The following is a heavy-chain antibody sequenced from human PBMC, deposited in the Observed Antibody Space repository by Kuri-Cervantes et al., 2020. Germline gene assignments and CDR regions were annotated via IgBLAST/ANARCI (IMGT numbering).Heavy chain of an antibody. CDR3: ARVNGDYVLNY. CDR1: GGSISSYY. Sequence: SETLSLTCTVSGGSISSYYWSWIRQPPGKGLEWIGYIYYSGSTYYNPSLKSRVTISVDTSKNQFSLKLSSVTAADTAVYYCARVNGDYVLNYWGQGTLVTVSS. D-gene: IGHD4-17*01. J-gene: IGHJ4*02. V-gene: IGHV4-59*13. CDR2: IYYSGST.